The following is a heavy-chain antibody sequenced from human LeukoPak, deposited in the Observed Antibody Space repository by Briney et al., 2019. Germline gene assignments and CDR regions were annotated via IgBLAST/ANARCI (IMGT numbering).Heavy chain of an antibody. D-gene: IGHD2/OR15-2a*01. J-gene: IGHJ4*02. V-gene: IGHV3-64*01. CDR1: GFIFSSFA. CDR3: ARSTTVNLALEF. CDR2: IGSHGGSK. Sequence: GGSLRLSCGASGFIFSSFAMHWVRQAPEKGLEYVSGIGSHGGSKQYATSVTGRFISSRDNTKDTLYLQMGSLRTEDMGVYFCARSTTVNLALEFRGLGTLVTVSS.